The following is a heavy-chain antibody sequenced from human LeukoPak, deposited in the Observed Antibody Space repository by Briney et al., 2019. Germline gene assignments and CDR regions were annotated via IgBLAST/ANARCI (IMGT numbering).Heavy chain of an antibody. CDR3: ARGRGYNSFDY. D-gene: IGHD5-24*01. CDR2: INHSGST. J-gene: IGHJ4*02. CDR1: GGSISSYY. V-gene: IGHV4-34*01. Sequence: PSQTLSLTCTVSGGSISSYYWSWIRQPAGKGLEWIGEINHSGSTNYNPSLKSRVTISVDTSKNQFSLKLSSVTAADTAVYYCARGRGYNSFDYWGQGTLVTVSS.